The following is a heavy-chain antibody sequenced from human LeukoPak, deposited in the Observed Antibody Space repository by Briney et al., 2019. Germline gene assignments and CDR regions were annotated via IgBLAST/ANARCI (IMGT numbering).Heavy chain of an antibody. CDR1: GFTFDDYA. D-gene: IGHD3-22*01. CDR3: AKDNELGSSGYYGAGY. Sequence: AGGSLRLSCAASGFTFDDYAMHWVRQAPGKGLEWVSLISWDGGSTYYADSVKGRFTISRDNSKNSLYLQMNSLRAEDTALYYCAKDNELGSSGYYGAGYWGQGTLVTVSS. V-gene: IGHV3-43D*03. J-gene: IGHJ4*02. CDR2: ISWDGGST.